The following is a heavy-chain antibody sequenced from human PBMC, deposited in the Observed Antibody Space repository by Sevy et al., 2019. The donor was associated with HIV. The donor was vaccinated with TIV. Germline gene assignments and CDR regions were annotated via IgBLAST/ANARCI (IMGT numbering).Heavy chain of an antibody. D-gene: IGHD6-19*01. CDR1: GFSISGYG. V-gene: IGHV3-33*01. CDR3: AREDIRVAGIGYYFHS. Sequence: GGSLRLSCAASGFSISGYGMHWVRQAPGKGLEWVAVIWYDGTNREYADSVKGRFTISRDNSKNTLYLQMNILRVEDTAVYYCAREDIRVAGIGYYFHSWGQGTLVTVSS. CDR2: IWYDGTNR. J-gene: IGHJ4*02.